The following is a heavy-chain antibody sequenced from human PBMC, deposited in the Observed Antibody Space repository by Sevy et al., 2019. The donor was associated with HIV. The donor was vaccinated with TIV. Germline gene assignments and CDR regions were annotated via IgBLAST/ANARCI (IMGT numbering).Heavy chain of an antibody. Sequence: ASVKVSCKASGYTFTSYGIIWVRQAPGQGLEWMGWISAYNGNTNYAQKLQGRVTMTTDTSTSTAYMELRSLRSDDTAVYYCARALDMINYHYYMDVWGKGTTVTVSS. CDR3: ARALDMINYHYYMDV. CDR1: GYTFTSYG. V-gene: IGHV1-18*01. CDR2: ISAYNGNT. J-gene: IGHJ6*03. D-gene: IGHD3-22*01.